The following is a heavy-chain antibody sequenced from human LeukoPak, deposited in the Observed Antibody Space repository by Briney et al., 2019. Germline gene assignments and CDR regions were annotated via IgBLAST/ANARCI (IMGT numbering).Heavy chain of an antibody. CDR1: GFTFSNYF. V-gene: IGHV3-21*01. D-gene: IGHD4-17*01. Sequence: PGGSLRLSCAASGFTFSNYFMSWVRQAPGKGLEWVSSISSSSSYIYYADSVKGRFTISRDNAKNSLYLQMNSLRAEDTAVYYCASAFYGDYGRAFDIWGQGTMVTVSS. CDR2: ISSSSSYI. J-gene: IGHJ3*02. CDR3: ASAFYGDYGRAFDI.